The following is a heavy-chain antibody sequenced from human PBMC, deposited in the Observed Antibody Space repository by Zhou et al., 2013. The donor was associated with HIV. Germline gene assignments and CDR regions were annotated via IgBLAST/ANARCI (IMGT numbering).Heavy chain of an antibody. CDR1: GYTFISYD. D-gene: IGHD2-2*01. V-gene: IGHV1-8*01. Sequence: VQLVQSGAEVKKPGASVKVSCKASGYTFISYDINWVRQATGQGLEWMGWMNPNSGNTGYAQKFPGRVTMTRNTSISTAYMELSSLRSEDTAVYYCARAYCSSASCYPKDVFDIVGPRAMVTVSS. J-gene: IGHJ3*02. CDR3: ARAYCSSASCYPKDVFDI. CDR2: MNPNSGNT.